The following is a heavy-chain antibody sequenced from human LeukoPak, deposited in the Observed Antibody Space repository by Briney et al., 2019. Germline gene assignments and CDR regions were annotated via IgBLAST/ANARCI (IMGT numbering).Heavy chain of an antibody. CDR3: ARALYSNYALDY. J-gene: IGHJ4*02. CDR1: GGSFSGYY. Sequence: PSETLSLTCAVYGGSFSGYYWSWIRQPPGKGLEWIGEINHSGSTNYNPFLKSRVTISVDTSKNQFSLKLSSVTAADTAVYYCARALYSNYALDYWGQGTLVTVSS. CDR2: INHSGST. D-gene: IGHD4-11*01. V-gene: IGHV4-34*01.